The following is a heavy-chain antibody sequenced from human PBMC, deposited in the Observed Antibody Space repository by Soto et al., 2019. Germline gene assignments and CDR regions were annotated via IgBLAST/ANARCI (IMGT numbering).Heavy chain of an antibody. Sequence: SQTLSLTCAISGDSVSSNSAAWNWIRQPPSRGLEWLGRTYYRSKWFNNYALSVKSRITINPDTSKNQFSLQLNSVTPEDTAVSYCERGDHGFDYWGQGTLVTVSS. D-gene: IGHD3-16*01. CDR2: TYYRSKWFN. CDR1: GDSVSSNSAA. V-gene: IGHV6-1*01. CDR3: ERGDHGFDY. J-gene: IGHJ4*02.